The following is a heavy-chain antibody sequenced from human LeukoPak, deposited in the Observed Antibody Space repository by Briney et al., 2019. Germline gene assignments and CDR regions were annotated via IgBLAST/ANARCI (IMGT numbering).Heavy chain of an antibody. CDR3: ARGLGFDY. V-gene: IGHV4-61*02. CDR2: IYTSGST. J-gene: IGHJ4*02. CDR1: GGSISSGSYY. Sequence: SETLSLTCTVSGGSISSGSYYWSWIRQPAGKGLEWIGRIYTSGSTNHNPSLKSRVTISVDTSKNRFSLKLSSVTAADTAVYYCARGLGFDYWGQGTLVTVSS. D-gene: IGHD7-27*01.